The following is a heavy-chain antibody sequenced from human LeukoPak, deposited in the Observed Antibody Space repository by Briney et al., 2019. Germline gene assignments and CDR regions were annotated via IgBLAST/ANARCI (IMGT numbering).Heavy chain of an antibody. CDR1: GYTLTAYY. V-gene: IGHV1-2*04. CDR3: AISITMVRVVMFDY. CDR2: SNPNSGVT. D-gene: IGHD3-10*01. Sequence: ASLKVSCKASGYTLTAYYMHWVRQAPGHGLECRGWSNPNSGVTNYAQKFQRWVTMTRHTYISTAYMERSRLRSDDTAVYYCAISITMVRVVMFDYWGQGTLVTVSS. J-gene: IGHJ4*02.